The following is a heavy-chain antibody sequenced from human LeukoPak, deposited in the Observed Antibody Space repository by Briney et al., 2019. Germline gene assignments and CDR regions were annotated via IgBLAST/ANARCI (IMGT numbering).Heavy chain of an antibody. J-gene: IGHJ4*02. CDR1: GYSISSGYY. Sequence: SETLSLTCTVSGYSISSGYYWAWIRQSPGKGLEWIGSIHYSGSTYYNPSLKSRLTISVDTSKNQFSLKLSSVTAADTAVYYCARVVAVAGRFIDYWGQGTLVTVSS. CDR2: IHYSGST. CDR3: ARVVAVAGRFIDY. V-gene: IGHV4-38-2*02. D-gene: IGHD6-19*01.